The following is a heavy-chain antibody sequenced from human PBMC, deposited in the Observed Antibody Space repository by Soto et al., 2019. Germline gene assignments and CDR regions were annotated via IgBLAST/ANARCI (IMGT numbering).Heavy chain of an antibody. D-gene: IGHD4-17*01. CDR2: INYSGST. Sequence: QLQLQESGPGLVKPSETLSLTCSVSGDSISSSSYYWGWIRQPPGKGLEWIGTINYSGSTYYNPSPTRRVTISVDTSKHQFPLKVSSVTAADTAVYYCASLYGDYVPYWGQGILVSVSS. CDR1: GDSISSSSYY. J-gene: IGHJ4*02. V-gene: IGHV4-39*01. CDR3: ASLYGDYVPY.